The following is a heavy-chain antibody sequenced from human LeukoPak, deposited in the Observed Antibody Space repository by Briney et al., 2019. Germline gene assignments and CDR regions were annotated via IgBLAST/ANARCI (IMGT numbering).Heavy chain of an antibody. V-gene: IGHV3-53*05. CDR2: ISSGGIT. CDR1: GFTVSSNY. D-gene: IGHD2-8*01. J-gene: IGHJ4*02. CDR3: ARASPSGTNDY. Sequence: GWSLRLSCAASGFTVSSNYMSWVRQAPAKGLEWVSVISSGGITYYADSVKGRFTISRDNSRNTLYLQMNSLRAEDTAVYYCARASPSGTNDYWGQGTLVTVSS.